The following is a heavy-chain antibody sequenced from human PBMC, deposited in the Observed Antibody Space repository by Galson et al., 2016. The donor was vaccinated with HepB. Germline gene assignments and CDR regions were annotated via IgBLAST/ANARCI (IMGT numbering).Heavy chain of an antibody. D-gene: IGHD3-10*01. J-gene: IGHJ4*02. V-gene: IGHV1-69*01. Sequence: SCKASGGTFSSYAIIWVRQAPGQGLEWMGGIIPIYATKKYAQKFQGRVTLTADESTGTAYMELTSLRFEDTAMYYCAKVGLLSGVNDFWGQGTLVTVAS. CDR3: AKVGLLSGVNDF. CDR1: GGTFSSYA. CDR2: IIPIYATK.